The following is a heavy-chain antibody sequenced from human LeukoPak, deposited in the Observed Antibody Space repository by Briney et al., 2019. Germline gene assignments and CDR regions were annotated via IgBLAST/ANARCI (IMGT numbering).Heavy chain of an antibody. Sequence: TGGSLRPSCAASGFTFSSYSMNWVRQAPGKGLEWVSSISSSSSYIYYADSVKGRFTISRDNAKNSLYLQMNSLRAEDTAVYYCARERGYSYGPFDYWGQGTLVTVSS. V-gene: IGHV3-21*01. CDR2: ISSSSSYI. CDR3: ARERGYSYGPFDY. CDR1: GFTFSSYS. D-gene: IGHD5-18*01. J-gene: IGHJ4*02.